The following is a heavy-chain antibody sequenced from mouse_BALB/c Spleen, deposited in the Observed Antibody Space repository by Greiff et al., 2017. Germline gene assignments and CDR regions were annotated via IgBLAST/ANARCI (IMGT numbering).Heavy chain of an antibody. Sequence: EVQGVESGGGLVQPGGSLRLSCATSGFTFTDYYMSWVRQPPGKALEWLGFIRNKANGYTTEYSASVKGRFTISRDNSQSILYLQMNTLRAEDSATYYCARDNPLYAMDYWGQGTSVTVSS. CDR3: ARDNPLYAMDY. V-gene: IGHV7-3*02. CDR2: IRNKANGYTT. J-gene: IGHJ4*01. CDR1: GFTFTDYY. D-gene: IGHD6-1*01.